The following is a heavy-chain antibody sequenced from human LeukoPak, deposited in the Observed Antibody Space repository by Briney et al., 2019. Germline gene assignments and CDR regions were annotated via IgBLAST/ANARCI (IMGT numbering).Heavy chain of an antibody. D-gene: IGHD6-13*01. Sequence: PSETLSLTCAVYGGSFSGYYWSWIRQPPGKGLEWIGEINHSGSTNYNPSLKSRVTISVDTSKNQFSLKLSSVTAADTAVYYCAKMSSRWYRMDAFDIWGQGTMVSVSS. CDR1: GGSFSGYY. V-gene: IGHV4-34*01. CDR2: INHSGST. CDR3: AKMSSRWYRMDAFDI. J-gene: IGHJ3*02.